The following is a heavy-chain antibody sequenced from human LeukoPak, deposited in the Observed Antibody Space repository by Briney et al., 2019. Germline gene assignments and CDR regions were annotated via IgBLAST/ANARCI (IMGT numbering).Heavy chain of an antibody. Sequence: GGSLRLSCAASGFTFSSYWMHWVRHAPGKGLVWVSRINSDGSSTSYADSVKGRFTISRDNAKNTLYLQMNSLRAEDTAVYYCASSTIFGVVIPHYGMDVWGQGTTVTVSS. CDR3: ASSTIFGVVIPHYGMDV. CDR1: GFTFSSYW. D-gene: IGHD3-3*01. J-gene: IGHJ6*02. V-gene: IGHV3-74*01. CDR2: INSDGSST.